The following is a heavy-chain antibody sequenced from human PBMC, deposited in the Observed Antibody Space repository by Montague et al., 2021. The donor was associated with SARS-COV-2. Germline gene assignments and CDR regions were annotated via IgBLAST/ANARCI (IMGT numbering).Heavy chain of an antibody. CDR2: INHDGST. Sequence: SETLSLTCAVHGTSFSGYYWNWIRQPPGKGLEWIVEINHDGSTKYSPSLKSRLTISADTSKNQFSLKLTSVAAADTAVYYCARLRDGVVPSPILGVGPYYSYYYMDVWGRGTTVTVSS. D-gene: IGHD3-10*01. CDR3: ARLRDGVVPSPILGVGPYYSYYYMDV. J-gene: IGHJ6*03. CDR1: GTSFSGYY. V-gene: IGHV4-34*01.